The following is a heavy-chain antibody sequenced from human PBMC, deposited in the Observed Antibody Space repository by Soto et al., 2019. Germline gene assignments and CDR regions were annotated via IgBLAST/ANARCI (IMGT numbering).Heavy chain of an antibody. Sequence: ASETLSLTCTVSGGSISSGGYYWSWIRQHPGKGLEWIGYIYYSRSTYYNPSLKSRVTISVDTSKNQFSLKLSSVTAAGTAVYYCARAPYYYDSRGFVGFDYWGQGTLVTVSS. CDR3: ARAPYYYDSRGFVGFDY. J-gene: IGHJ4*02. CDR1: GGSISSGGYY. D-gene: IGHD3-22*01. CDR2: IYYSRST. V-gene: IGHV4-31*03.